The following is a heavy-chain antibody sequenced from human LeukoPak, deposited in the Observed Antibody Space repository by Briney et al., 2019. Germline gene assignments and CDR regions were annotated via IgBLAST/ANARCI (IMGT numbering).Heavy chain of an antibody. CDR2: ISSSSSYI. J-gene: IGHJ6*03. Sequence: GGSLRLSCAASGFTFSSYSMNWVRQAPGKGLEWVSSISSSSSYIYYADSVKGRFTISRDNAKNSLYLQMNSLRAEDTAVYYCARAPGIAAAVPRKEAYYYYYMDVWGKGTTVTVSS. D-gene: IGHD6-13*01. V-gene: IGHV3-21*01. CDR1: GFTFSSYS. CDR3: ARAPGIAAAVPRKEAYYYYYMDV.